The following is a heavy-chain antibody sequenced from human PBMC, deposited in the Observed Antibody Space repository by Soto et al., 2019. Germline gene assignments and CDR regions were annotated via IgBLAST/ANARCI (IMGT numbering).Heavy chain of an antibody. CDR1: GYTFTDYH. V-gene: IGHV1-2*02. CDR2: INANNGGA. Sequence: SVKVSCKASGYTFTDYHIHWVRQAPVQGLEFMGWINANNGGAGSAQQFQGRVTVTRDTSITTVYMELSNLRSDDTAVYYCAREGGSETLQPSYNWFDTWGQGTLVTVSS. D-gene: IGHD6-25*01. CDR3: AREGGSETLQPSYNWFDT. J-gene: IGHJ5*02.